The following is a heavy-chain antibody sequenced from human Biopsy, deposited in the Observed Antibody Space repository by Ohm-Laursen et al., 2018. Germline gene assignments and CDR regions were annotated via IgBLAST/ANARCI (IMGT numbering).Heavy chain of an antibody. CDR2: INQAGTT. CDR3: GNEVHGRDY. D-gene: IGHD2-15*01. Sequence: SDTLSLTCTVFGKTFSDYQWSWIRQPPGEGLEWIGQINQAGTTNYNPSLKSRVSISADASKYEFSLRLTSVTAADTAVYLCGNEVHGRDYWGLGAQVTASS. V-gene: IGHV4-34*08. CDR1: GKTFSDYQ. J-gene: IGHJ4*02.